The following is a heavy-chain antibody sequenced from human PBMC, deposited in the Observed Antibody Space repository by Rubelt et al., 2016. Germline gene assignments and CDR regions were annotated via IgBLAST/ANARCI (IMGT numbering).Heavy chain of an antibody. V-gene: IGHV3-48*03. J-gene: IGHJ5*02. D-gene: IGHD2/OR15-2a*01. CDR2: ITASGGAR. CDR3: VRDEYGVGGDP. CDR1: GFSFNIYE. Sequence: EVQLVESGGGLVQPGGSLRLSCAASGFSFNIYEMNWVRQAPGKGLEWVSYITASGGARVHADAGKGRFTVSRDNAKNLLYLQMNNVTDDDTALYYCVRDEYGVGGDPWGQGTLVTVSS.